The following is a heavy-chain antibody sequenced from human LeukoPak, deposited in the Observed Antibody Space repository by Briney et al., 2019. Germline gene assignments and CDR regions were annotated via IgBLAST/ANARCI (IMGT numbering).Heavy chain of an antibody. CDR1: GYTFTGYY. D-gene: IGHD4-17*01. Sequence: ASVKVSCKASGYTFTGYYMHWVRQAPGQGREWMGRINPNSGGTNYAQKFQGRVTMTRDTSISTAYMELSRLRSDDTAVYYCARVPRTVTTPLGYWGQGTLVTVSS. J-gene: IGHJ4*02. CDR3: ARVPRTVTTPLGY. CDR2: INPNSGGT. V-gene: IGHV1-2*06.